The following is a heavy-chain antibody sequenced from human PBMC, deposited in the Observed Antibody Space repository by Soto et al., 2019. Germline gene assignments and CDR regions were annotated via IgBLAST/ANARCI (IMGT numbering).Heavy chain of an antibody. D-gene: IGHD3-22*01. CDR3: TTDPVTMIVVVPSSG. J-gene: IGHJ4*02. Sequence: GGSLRLSCAASGFTCSNAWMNWVRQAPGKGLEWVGRIKSKTDGGTTDYAAPVKGRFTISRDDSKNTLYLQMNSLKTEDTAVYYCTTDPVTMIVVVPSSGWGQGTLVTVSS. CDR2: IKSKTDGGTT. CDR1: GFTCSNAW. V-gene: IGHV3-15*07.